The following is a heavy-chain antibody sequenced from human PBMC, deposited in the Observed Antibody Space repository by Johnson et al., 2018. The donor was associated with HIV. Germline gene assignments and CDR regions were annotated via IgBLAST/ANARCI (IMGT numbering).Heavy chain of an antibody. CDR3: ARGRRIQLWLLADAFDI. CDR1: GFTFKDYG. V-gene: IGHV3-20*04. CDR2: VHWNGDGI. Sequence: VQLVESGGSVVRPGGSLRLSCAASGFTFKDYGMSWVRQAPGKGLEWVAGVHWNGDGIGYADSVKGRFTISRDNTKNSLSLQMFSLRAEDTALYYCARGRRIQLWLLADAFDIWGQGTMVTVSS. D-gene: IGHD5-18*01. J-gene: IGHJ3*02.